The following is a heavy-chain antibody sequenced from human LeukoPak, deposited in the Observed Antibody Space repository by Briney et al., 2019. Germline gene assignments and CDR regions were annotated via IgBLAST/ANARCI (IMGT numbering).Heavy chain of an antibody. D-gene: IGHD5-18*01. J-gene: IGHJ5*02. CDR1: GSTFSSYS. CDR3: ARVRHVDTRIEP. V-gene: IGHV3-48*02. CDR2: ISSSSSTI. Sequence: PGGSLRLSCAASGSTFSSYSMNWVRQAPGKGLEWVSYISSSSSTIYYADSVKGRFTISRDNAKNSLYLQMNSLRDEDTAVYYCARVRHVDTRIEPWGQGTLVTVSS.